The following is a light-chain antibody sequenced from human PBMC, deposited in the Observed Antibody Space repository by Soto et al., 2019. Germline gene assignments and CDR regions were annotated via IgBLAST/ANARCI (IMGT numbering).Light chain of an antibody. CDR1: SSDVGGYNY. V-gene: IGLV2-14*01. CDR2: EVN. J-gene: IGLJ1*01. Sequence: QSALTQPASVSGSPGQSITISCTGTSSDVGGYNYVSWFQQHPGKAPKLMIYEVNNRSSGVSDRFFGSKSGNTASLTISGLQAEDEANYFCSSYTSSCTSYVFGTGTKLTVL. CDR3: SSYTSSCTSYV.